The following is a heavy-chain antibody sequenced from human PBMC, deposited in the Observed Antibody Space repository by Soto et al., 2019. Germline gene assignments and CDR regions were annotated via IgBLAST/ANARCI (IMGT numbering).Heavy chain of an antibody. CDR3: ARARQQLVRAFDY. J-gene: IGHJ4*02. CDR1: GGSFSGYY. V-gene: IGHV4-34*01. Sequence: QVQLQQWGAGLLKPSETLSLTCAVYGGSFSGYYWSWIRQPPGKGLEWIGEINHSGSTNYNPSLKSRVTISVDASKNQFSLKRISVTAADTDVYYCARARQQLVRAFDYWGQGTLVTVSS. CDR2: INHSGST. D-gene: IGHD6-13*01.